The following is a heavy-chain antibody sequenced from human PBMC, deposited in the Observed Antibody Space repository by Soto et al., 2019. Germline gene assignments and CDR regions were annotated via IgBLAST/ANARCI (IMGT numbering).Heavy chain of an antibody. J-gene: IGHJ4*02. CDR1: GFTFIGSA. Sequence: EVQLVESGGGLVQPGGSLKLSCAASGFTFIGSAMHWVRQASGKGLEWGGRNRTTDNSYATAYAASVEGRFTLSRYDSRNTAYVQMHSLRTEDPDVYSCTSCSWVNCYSGWGQGTMVTVSS. CDR2: NRTTDNSYAT. D-gene: IGHD2-15*01. V-gene: IGHV3-73*02. CDR3: TSCSWVNCYSG.